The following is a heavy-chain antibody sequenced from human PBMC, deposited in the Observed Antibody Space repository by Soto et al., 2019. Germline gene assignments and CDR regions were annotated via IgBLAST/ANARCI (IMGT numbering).Heavy chain of an antibody. CDR1: EYTFTSYV. V-gene: IGHV1-3*01. J-gene: IGHJ4*02. CDR3: ARELQGLYYFDY. D-gene: IGHD4-4*01. CDR2: INAGNGHT. Sequence: ASVKVSCKASEYTFTSYVMHWVRQAPGQSLEWIGWINAGNGHTKYSQKFQDRVTITRDTSANTAYMELSRLRSEDTAVYYCARELQGLYYFDYWGKGALVTVSS.